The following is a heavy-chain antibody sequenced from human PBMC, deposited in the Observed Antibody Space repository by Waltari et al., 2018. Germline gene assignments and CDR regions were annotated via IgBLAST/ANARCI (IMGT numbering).Heavy chain of an antibody. D-gene: IGHD2-15*01. Sequence: EVQLLESGGGLVQPGGSLGLSCAASGFTFSSHAMSWVRQAPGKGLEWVSTITNGDGDTYYADSVKGRFTMSRDNSMNTLYLRMNSLRVEDTAIYYCARNQYWAFDYWGQGTLVTVSS. CDR1: GFTFSSHA. J-gene: IGHJ4*02. CDR3: ARNQYWAFDY. V-gene: IGHV3-23*01. CDR2: ITNGDGDT.